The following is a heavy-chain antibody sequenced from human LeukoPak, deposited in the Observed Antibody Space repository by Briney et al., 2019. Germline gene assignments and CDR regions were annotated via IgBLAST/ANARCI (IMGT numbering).Heavy chain of an antibody. J-gene: IGHJ4*02. CDR1: GFTFSSYA. V-gene: IGHV3-23*01. D-gene: IGHD2-15*01. CDR3: AKWSFRSSSSVTVVVAPFDY. Sequence: PGGSLRLSCAASGFTFSSYAMSWVRQAPGKGLEWVSAISGSGGSTYYADSVKGRFTISRDNSKNTLYLQMNSVTAEDTAVYYFAKWSFRSSSSVTVVVAPFDYWGQGTLVTVSS. CDR2: ISGSGGST.